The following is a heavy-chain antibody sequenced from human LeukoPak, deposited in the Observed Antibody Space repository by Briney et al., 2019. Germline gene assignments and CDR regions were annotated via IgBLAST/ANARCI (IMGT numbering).Heavy chain of an antibody. CDR2: ISSNGGST. J-gene: IGHJ4*02. CDR1: GFTFSSYD. D-gene: IGHD3-3*01. V-gene: IGHV3-64*01. Sequence: GGSLRLSCAASGFTFSSYDMHWVRQAPGKGLEYVSAISSNGGSTYYAHSVKGRFTIPRDNSKNTLYLQMGSLRAEDMSVYYCARRAIFGVVPQKYFDYLGQRTLVTVSS. CDR3: ARRAIFGVVPQKYFDY.